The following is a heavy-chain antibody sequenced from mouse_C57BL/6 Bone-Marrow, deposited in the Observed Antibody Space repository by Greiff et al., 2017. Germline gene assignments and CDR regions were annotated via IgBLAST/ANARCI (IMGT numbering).Heavy chain of an antibody. Sequence: EVMLVESGGGLVKPGGSLKLSCAASGFTFSDYGMHWVRQAPEKGLEWVAYISSGSSTIYSAATVKGRFTISRDNAKNTLFLQMTSLRSEDTAMYYCARPLYYGSSSFAYWGQGTLVTVSA. V-gene: IGHV5-17*01. CDR3: ARPLYYGSSSFAY. J-gene: IGHJ3*01. D-gene: IGHD1-1*01. CDR1: GFTFSDYG. CDR2: ISSGSSTI.